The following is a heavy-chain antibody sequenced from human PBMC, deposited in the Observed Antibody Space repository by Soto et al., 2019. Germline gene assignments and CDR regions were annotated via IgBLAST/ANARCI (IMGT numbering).Heavy chain of an antibody. CDR1: GFTFSSYG. CDR3: ARDLREATPDAFDI. Sequence: GGSLRLSCAASGFTFSSYGMHWVRQAPGKGLEWVAVIWYDGSNKYYADSVKGRFTISRDNSKNTLYLQMNSLRAEDTAVYYCARDLREATPDAFDIWGQGTMVTVSS. V-gene: IGHV3-33*01. CDR2: IWYDGSNK. J-gene: IGHJ3*02. D-gene: IGHD5-12*01.